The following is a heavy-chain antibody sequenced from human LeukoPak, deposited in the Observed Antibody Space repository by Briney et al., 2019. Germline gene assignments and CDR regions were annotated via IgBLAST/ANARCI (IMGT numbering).Heavy chain of an antibody. CDR1: GFSISNGYY. D-gene: IGHD3-10*01. J-gene: IGHJ5*02. V-gene: IGHV4-38-2*02. CDR2: IYHSGST. CDR3: TRGHPGVVRGTNWFDP. Sequence: SETLSLTCTVSGFSISNGYYWGWIRQPPGKGLEWIGSIYHSGSTYYNPSPKSRVTISVDTSKNQFSLKLSSVTAADTAVYYCTRGHPGVVRGTNWFDPWGQGTLVTVSS.